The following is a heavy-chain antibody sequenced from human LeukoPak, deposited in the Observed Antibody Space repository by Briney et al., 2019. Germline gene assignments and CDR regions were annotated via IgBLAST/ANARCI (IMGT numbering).Heavy chain of an antibody. D-gene: IGHD1-1*01. J-gene: IGHJ3*02. CDR2: ISSSSSYT. CDR3: ARAPFSGTTSISFGI. V-gene: IGHV3-11*06. Sequence: GGSLRLSCAASGFTFSDYYMSWIRQAPAKGLEWVSYISSSSSYTNYADSVKGRFTISRDNAKNSLYLQMNCLRAEDTAVYYCARAPFSGTTSISFGIWGQGTMVTVSS. CDR1: GFTFSDYY.